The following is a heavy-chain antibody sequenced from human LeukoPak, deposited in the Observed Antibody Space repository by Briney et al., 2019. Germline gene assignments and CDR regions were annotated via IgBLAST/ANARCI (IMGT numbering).Heavy chain of an antibody. CDR2: INTDGSST. CDR3: AREWKKTGAFDH. Sequence: GGSLRLSCAASGFTFSSYWMHWVRQVPGKGLVWVSRINTDGSSTTYADSVKGRFTISRDNTENTLYLQMSSLRAEDTAVYYCAREWKKTGAFDHWGQGTLVTVSS. D-gene: IGHD1-1*01. V-gene: IGHV3-74*01. CDR1: GFTFSSYW. J-gene: IGHJ4*02.